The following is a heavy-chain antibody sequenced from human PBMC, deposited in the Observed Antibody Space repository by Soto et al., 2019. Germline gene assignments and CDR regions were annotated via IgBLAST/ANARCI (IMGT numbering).Heavy chain of an antibody. CDR3: AKDRYSSGWYFDY. CDR2: ISWNSGSI. CDR1: GFTFDDYT. V-gene: IGHV3-9*01. Sequence: EVQLVESGGGLVQPGRSLRLSCAASGFTFDDYTMHWVRQAPGKDLEWVSGISWNSGSIGYADSVKGRFTISRDNAKNSLYLQMNSLRAEDTALYYCAKDRYSSGWYFDYWGQGTLVTVSS. J-gene: IGHJ4*02. D-gene: IGHD6-19*01.